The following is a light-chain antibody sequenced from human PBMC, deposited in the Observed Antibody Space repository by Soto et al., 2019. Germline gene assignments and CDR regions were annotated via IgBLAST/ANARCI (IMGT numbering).Light chain of an antibody. CDR2: GAS. CDR1: QNVSNN. Sequence: EIVMTQSPVTLSMSPGERATLSCRASQNVSNNLVWYQQKPGQAPRLLIYGASTRATGIPARFSGRGSGTDFTLTIXXXXXXDFAVYSCQQYHXXXXXFG. V-gene: IGKV3-15*01. CDR3: QQYHXXXXX. J-gene: IGKJ3*01.